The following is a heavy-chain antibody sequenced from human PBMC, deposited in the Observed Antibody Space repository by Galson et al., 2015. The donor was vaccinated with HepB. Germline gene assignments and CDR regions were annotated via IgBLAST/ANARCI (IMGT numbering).Heavy chain of an antibody. CDR2: VSGYDGSA. CDR1: GYDFNKYG. D-gene: IGHD1-1*01. Sequence: SVKVSCKASGYDFNKYGLSWVRQAPGQGLEWMGWVSGYDGSANYAPTFQGRVTMTTHKSTGTALMEMRGLRSDDTAVYYCARDWRLELHLNNYYSYGMDVWGQGTAVIVS. V-gene: IGHV1-18*01. CDR3: ARDWRLELHLNNYYSYGMDV. J-gene: IGHJ6*02.